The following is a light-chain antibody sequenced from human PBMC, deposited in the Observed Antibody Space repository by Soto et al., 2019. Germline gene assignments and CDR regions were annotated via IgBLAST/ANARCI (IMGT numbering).Light chain of an antibody. CDR1: QSVLYSSNNMNY. CDR2: WAS. CDR3: QQYLSTPPT. V-gene: IGKV4-1*01. Sequence: DIVMTQSPDSLAVSLGERATINCKSTQSVLYSSNNMNYLAWYQQKPGQPPKLLIYWASTRGSGVPDRFSGSGSGTYFTLTISSLQAEDVAVYYCQQYLSTPPTFGHGTNLEIK. J-gene: IGKJ2*01.